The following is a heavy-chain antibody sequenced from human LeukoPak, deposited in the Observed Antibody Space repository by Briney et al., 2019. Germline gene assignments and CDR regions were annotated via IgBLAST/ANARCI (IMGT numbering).Heavy chain of an antibody. D-gene: IGHD5-12*01. J-gene: IGHJ4*02. CDR1: GYTFTCYY. V-gene: IGHV1-2*02. CDR3: AREGGYSGYDYYFDY. CDR2: INPNSGGT. Sequence: ASVKVSCKASGYTFTCYYMHWVRQAPGQGLEWMGWINPNSGGTNYAQKFQGRVTMTRDTSISTAYMELSRLRSDDTAVYYCAREGGYSGYDYYFDYWGQGTLVTVSS.